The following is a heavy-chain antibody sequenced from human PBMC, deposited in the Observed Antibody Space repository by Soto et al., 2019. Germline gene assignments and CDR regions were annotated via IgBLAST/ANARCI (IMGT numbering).Heavy chain of an antibody. CDR3: ARYDAFKAFDL. J-gene: IGHJ6*02. Sequence: GGSLRLSCAASGFTFNSYSVNWVRQAPGKGLEWVASISSGSVYIDFADSVRGRFTISRDDVTNSVSLQMDSLRVEDTGIYYCARYDAFKAFDLWGQGTTVTVSS. D-gene: IGHD3-9*01. CDR2: ISSGSVYI. CDR1: GFTFNSYS. V-gene: IGHV3-21*06.